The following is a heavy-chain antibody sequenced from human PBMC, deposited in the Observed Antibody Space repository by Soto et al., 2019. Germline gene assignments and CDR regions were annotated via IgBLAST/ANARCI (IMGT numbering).Heavy chain of an antibody. V-gene: IGHV3-7*05. CDR2: IKYDGAEK. CDR1: GFSFSDYW. D-gene: IGHD3-10*01. CDR3: ARDGVAPGLYFDH. J-gene: IGHJ4*02. Sequence: GGSLRLSCAASGFSFSDYWMNWVRQAPGKGLEWVASIKYDGAEKTYVDSVKGRFTISRDNPKNSVYLQMASLRAEDTAVYYCARDGVAPGLYFDHWGQGTPVTVSS.